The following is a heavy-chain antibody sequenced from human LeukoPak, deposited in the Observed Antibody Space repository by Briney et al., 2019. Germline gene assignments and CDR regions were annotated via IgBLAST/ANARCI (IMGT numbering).Heavy chain of an antibody. Sequence: SETLSLTCTVSGGSISSYYWTWIRQPPGKGLEWLGYIYFSGSTYYNPSLKSRVTISVDTSKNQFSLKLSSVTAADTAVYYCARRRYYGSGSYYPWGQGTLVTVSS. CDR3: ARRRYYGSGSYYP. CDR1: GGSISSYY. CDR2: IYFSGST. D-gene: IGHD3-10*01. V-gene: IGHV4-59*06. J-gene: IGHJ5*02.